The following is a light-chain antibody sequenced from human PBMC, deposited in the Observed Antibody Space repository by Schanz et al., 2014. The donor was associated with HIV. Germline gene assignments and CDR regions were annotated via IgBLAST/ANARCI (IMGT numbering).Light chain of an antibody. J-gene: IGLJ1*01. Sequence: QSALTQPPSASGSPGQSVTISCTGTSSDVGGYNYVSWYQHPPGKAPKVMIYEVSKRPSGVPDRFSGSKSGTSASLAITGLQAEDEADYYCQSYDSSLSGPYVFGTGTKLTVL. CDR2: EVS. CDR1: SSDVGGYNY. V-gene: IGLV2-8*01. CDR3: QSYDSSLSGPYV.